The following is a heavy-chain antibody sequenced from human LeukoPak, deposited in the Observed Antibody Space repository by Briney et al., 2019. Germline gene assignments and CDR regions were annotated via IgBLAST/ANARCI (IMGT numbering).Heavy chain of an antibody. CDR3: ARDPGYSSSWAFDY. D-gene: IGHD6-13*01. CDR2: INHSGST. CDR1: GGSFSGYY. J-gene: IGHJ4*02. Sequence: SETLSLTCAVYGGSFSGYYWSWIRQPPGKGLEWIGEINHSGSTNHNPSLKSRVTISVDTSKNQFSLKLSSVTAADTAVYYCARDPGYSSSWAFDYWGQGTLVTVSS. V-gene: IGHV4-34*01.